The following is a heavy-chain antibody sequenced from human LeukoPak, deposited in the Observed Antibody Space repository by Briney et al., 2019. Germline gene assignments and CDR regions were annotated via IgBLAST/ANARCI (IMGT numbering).Heavy chain of an antibody. J-gene: IGHJ4*02. CDR2: MNPNSGNT. CDR3: ARAAVAKKIYYFDY. D-gene: IGHD6-19*01. CDR1: GYTFTSYD. Sequence: ASVKVSCKASGYTFTSYDINWVRQATGQGLEWMGWMNPNSGNTGYAQKFQGRVTITRNTSISTAYMELSSLRSEDTAVYYCARAAVAKKIYYFDYWGQGTLVTVSS. V-gene: IGHV1-8*03.